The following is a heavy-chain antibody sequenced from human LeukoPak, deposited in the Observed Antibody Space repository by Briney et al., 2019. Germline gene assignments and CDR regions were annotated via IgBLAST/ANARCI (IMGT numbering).Heavy chain of an antibody. CDR3: AAGRYYYDSSGYHPGAFDI. CDR2: IVVGSGNT. D-gene: IGHD3-22*01. J-gene: IGHJ3*02. CDR1: GFTFTSSA. Sequence: TSVKVSCKASGFTFTSSAMQWVRQARGERLEWIGWIVVGSGNTNHAQKFQERVTITRDMSTSTAYMELSSLRSEDTAAYYCAAGRYYYDSSGYHPGAFDIWGQGTMVTVSS. V-gene: IGHV1-58*02.